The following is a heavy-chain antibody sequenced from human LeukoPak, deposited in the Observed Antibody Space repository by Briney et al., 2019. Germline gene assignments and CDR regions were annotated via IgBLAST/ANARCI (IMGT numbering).Heavy chain of an antibody. CDR3: ARALRYDFWSGTPYFDY. J-gene: IGHJ4*02. D-gene: IGHD3-3*01. V-gene: IGHV4-59*08. CDR2: IYYSGST. Sequence: PSETLSLTCTVSGDSISSYYWSWIRQPPGKGLEWIGYIYYSGSTNYNPSLKSRVTISVDTSKSQFSLKLSSVTAADTAVYYCARALRYDFWSGTPYFDYWGQGTLVTVSS. CDR1: GDSISSYY.